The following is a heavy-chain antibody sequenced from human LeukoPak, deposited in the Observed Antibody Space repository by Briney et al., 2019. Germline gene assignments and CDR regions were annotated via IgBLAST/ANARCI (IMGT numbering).Heavy chain of an antibody. V-gene: IGHV1-18*01. D-gene: IGHD1-1*01. J-gene: IGHJ3*02. Sequence: AASVKVSCKASGYTFTSYGISWVRQAPGQGLEWMGWISAYNGNTNYAQKLQGRVTMTRDVSTSTVYMELSSLRSEDTAVYYCARHTTGYNSPRDSFNIWGQGTMVTVSS. CDR1: GYTFTSYG. CDR2: ISAYNGNT. CDR3: ARHTTGYNSPRDSFNI.